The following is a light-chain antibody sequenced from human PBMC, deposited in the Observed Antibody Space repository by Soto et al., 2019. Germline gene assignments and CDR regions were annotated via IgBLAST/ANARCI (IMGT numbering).Light chain of an antibody. Sequence: DIQLTQSPSFLSASVGDRVTITCRASQDISSFLAWYQQKAGKAPKLLIFAASTLQSGVPSRFSGSGSGTEFTLTISSLPPEDVATYYCQQVKTYPRTFGQGTKLEIK. V-gene: IGKV1-9*01. J-gene: IGKJ2*01. CDR1: QDISSF. CDR2: AAS. CDR3: QQVKTYPRT.